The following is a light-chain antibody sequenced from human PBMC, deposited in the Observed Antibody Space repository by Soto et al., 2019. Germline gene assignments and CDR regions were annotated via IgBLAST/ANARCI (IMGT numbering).Light chain of an antibody. J-gene: IGKJ2*01. CDR1: QSVTNSY. CDR3: KSYSQWPLYD. V-gene: IGKV3-20*01. CDR2: AAS. Sequence: EKLVTRSPGKQCLSPGGGAPLTKKGIQSVTNSYVAWYQQKPGQTPRLLIYAASSRATGIPDRFSGSGYGTEFTLALRSLHSEDSALHFCKSYSQWPLYDFGEGTKLDIK.